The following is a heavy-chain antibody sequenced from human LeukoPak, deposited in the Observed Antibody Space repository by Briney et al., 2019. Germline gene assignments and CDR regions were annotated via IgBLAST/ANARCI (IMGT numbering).Heavy chain of an antibody. CDR3: ASRKLGNDY. V-gene: IGHV4-59*01. J-gene: IGHJ4*02. Sequence: SETLSLTCTVSGVSISSYYWSWIRQPPGKGLEWVGYIYYSGSTYYNPSLKSRVTISVDMSKNQFSLKLSSVTAADTAVYYCASRKLGNDYWGQGTLVTVSS. CDR2: IYYSGST. D-gene: IGHD7-27*01. CDR1: GVSISSYY.